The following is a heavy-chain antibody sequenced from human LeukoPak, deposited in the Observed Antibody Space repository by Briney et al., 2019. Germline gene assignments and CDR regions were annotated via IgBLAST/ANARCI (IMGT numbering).Heavy chain of an antibody. Sequence: PGVSLRLSCAASGFTFSSYAMSWVRQAPGKGLEWVSAISGSGGSTYSADSVKGRFTISRDNSKNTLYLQMNSLRAEDTAVYYCAKDAYSSSWPYSYYFDYWGQGTLVTVSS. J-gene: IGHJ4*02. D-gene: IGHD6-6*01. CDR1: GFTFSSYA. V-gene: IGHV3-23*01. CDR2: ISGSGGST. CDR3: AKDAYSSSWPYSYYFDY.